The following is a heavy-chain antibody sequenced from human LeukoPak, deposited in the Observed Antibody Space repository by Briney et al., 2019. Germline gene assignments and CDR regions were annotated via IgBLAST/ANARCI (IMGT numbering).Heavy chain of an antibody. D-gene: IGHD3-10*01. V-gene: IGHV1-18*01. Sequence: GAAVKVSCKASGYTFTSYGISWVRQAPGQGLDWMGWISAYNGNTNYAQTIQGRVTMTTDTSKSTAYMELRSLRSDDTAVYYCARVPPPRWFGELSFAYWGKGTLVTVSS. J-gene: IGHJ4*02. CDR3: ARVPPPRWFGELSFAY. CDR2: ISAYNGNT. CDR1: GYTFTSYG.